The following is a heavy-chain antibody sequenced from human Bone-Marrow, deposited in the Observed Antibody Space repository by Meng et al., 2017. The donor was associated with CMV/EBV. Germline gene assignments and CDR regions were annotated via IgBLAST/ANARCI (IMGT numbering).Heavy chain of an antibody. Sequence: QVQRVQSGAGVKKPGSSVKVSCKASGGTFSSYTISWVRQAPGQGLEWMGRIIPILGIANYAQKFQGRVTITADKSTSTAYMELSSLRSEDTAVYYCAREDSSGYSYYFDYWGQGTLVTVAS. CDR3: AREDSSGYSYYFDY. V-gene: IGHV1-69*08. J-gene: IGHJ4*02. CDR2: IIPILGIA. CDR1: GGTFSSYT. D-gene: IGHD3-22*01.